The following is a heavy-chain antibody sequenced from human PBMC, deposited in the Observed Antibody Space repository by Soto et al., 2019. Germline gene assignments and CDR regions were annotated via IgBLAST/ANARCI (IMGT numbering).Heavy chain of an antibody. V-gene: IGHV1-3*05. CDR2: INAGNGNT. CDR3: ARGDWWLFDS. CDR1: GYTFTSYA. D-gene: IGHD2-8*02. Sequence: QVQLVQSGAEEKKPGASVKVSCKASGYTFTSYAIHWVRQAPGQRLEWMGWINAGNGNTKYSQKFQGRVTITRDTSASTAYMELSSLKSGDTDVYYCARGDWWLFDSWGQGTLVTVS. J-gene: IGHJ4*02.